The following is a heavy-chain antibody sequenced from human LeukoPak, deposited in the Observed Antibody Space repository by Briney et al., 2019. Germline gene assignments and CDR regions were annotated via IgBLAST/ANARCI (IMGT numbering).Heavy chain of an antibody. V-gene: IGHV1-46*01. D-gene: IGHD2-21*01. CDR1: VYTFTIYY. CDR3: ARVLFRYGFMNYFDY. Sequence: ASVKLSCRASVYTFTIYYIHWVRQAPGQGLEWMGIINPSGGSTTYAQKFQGRVTMTRDTSTSTVYMELSSLRSEDTAVYYCARVLFRYGFMNYFDYWGQGTLVTVSS. CDR2: INPSGGST. J-gene: IGHJ4*02.